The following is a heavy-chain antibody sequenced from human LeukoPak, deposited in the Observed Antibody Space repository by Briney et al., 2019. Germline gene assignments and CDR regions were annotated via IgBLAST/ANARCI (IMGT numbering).Heavy chain of an antibody. Sequence: PGGSLRLSCAVSGFTFSSYAMTWVRQAPGKGLEWVSVISGSGGNTYHAGSVKGRFTISRDNSKNTLNLLLNSLRAEDTAVYCCARGFYGSGGYLDVWGKGTTVTVSS. CDR3: ARGFYGSGGYLDV. V-gene: IGHV3-23*01. J-gene: IGHJ6*03. CDR1: GFTFSSYA. CDR2: ISGSGGNT. D-gene: IGHD3-10*01.